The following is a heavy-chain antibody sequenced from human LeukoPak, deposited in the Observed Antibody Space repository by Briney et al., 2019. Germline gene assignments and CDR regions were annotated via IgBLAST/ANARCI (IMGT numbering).Heavy chain of an antibody. D-gene: IGHD2-2*01. CDR1: GGTFSSYA. Sequence: ASVKVSCKASGGTFSSYAISWVRQAPGQGLEWMGGIIPIFGTANYAQKFQGRVTITADESTSTAYMELRSLRSDDTAVYYCARTSAIVIPAAPFDYWGQGTLVTVSS. CDR3: ARTSAIVIPAAPFDY. CDR2: IIPIFGTA. J-gene: IGHJ4*02. V-gene: IGHV1-69*13.